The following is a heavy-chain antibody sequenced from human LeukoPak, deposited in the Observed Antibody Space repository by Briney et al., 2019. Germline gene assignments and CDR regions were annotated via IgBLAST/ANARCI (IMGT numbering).Heavy chain of an antibody. D-gene: IGHD3-3*01. Sequence: ASVKVSCKASGYTFTSYYMHGVRQAPGQGLEWMRIINPSGSNTSYAQKFQGRVTMTRDMSTSTVNMELSSLRSEDTAVYYCAREHSSYYDFWSGKPYYSMDVWGKGTTVTVSS. J-gene: IGHJ6*03. CDR2: INPSGSNT. CDR3: AREHSSYYDFWSGKPYYSMDV. CDR1: GYTFTSYY. V-gene: IGHV1-46*01.